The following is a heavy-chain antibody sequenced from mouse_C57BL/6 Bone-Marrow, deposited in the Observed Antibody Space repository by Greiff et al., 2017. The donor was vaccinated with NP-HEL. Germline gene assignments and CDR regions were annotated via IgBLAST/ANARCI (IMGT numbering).Heavy chain of an antibody. CDR3: AIEITTVLALDY. Sequence: VQLQQSGAELVKPGASVKLSCTASGFNIKDYYMHWVKQRTEQGLEWIGRIDPEDGETKYAPKFQGKATLTADTSSNTASLQLSSLTSEDTAVYYCAIEITTVLALDYWGQGTTLTVSS. D-gene: IGHD1-1*01. CDR1: GFNIKDYY. J-gene: IGHJ2*01. CDR2: IDPEDGET. V-gene: IGHV14-2*01.